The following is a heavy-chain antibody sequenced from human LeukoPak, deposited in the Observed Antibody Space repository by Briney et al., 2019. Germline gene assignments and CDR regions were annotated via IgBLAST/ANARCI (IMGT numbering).Heavy chain of an antibody. CDR1: GYSFTNYG. V-gene: IGHV1-18*01. Sequence: ASVQVSCRASGYSFTNYGISWVRQAPGQGLEWMGWISAYNGNPNYAQKLQGRVTMTTYTSTSTAYTELRSLRSDDTAVYYCARDCDRSGYYCYWGQGTLVTVSS. J-gene: IGHJ4*02. CDR2: ISAYNGNP. CDR3: ARDCDRSGYYCY. D-gene: IGHD3-22*01.